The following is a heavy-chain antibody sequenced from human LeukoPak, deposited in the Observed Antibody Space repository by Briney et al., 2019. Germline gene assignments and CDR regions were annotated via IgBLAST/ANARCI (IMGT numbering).Heavy chain of an antibody. Sequence: GGSLRLSCAASGLTFSYYWMHWVRQAPGKGLVWVSRISGDGSSTNYADSVKSRFTISRDNAKNTLYLQMNSLRAEDTAVYYCARTYLVGWYFDLWGRGALVTVSS. CDR3: ARTYLVGWYFDL. J-gene: IGHJ2*01. CDR2: ISGDGSST. D-gene: IGHD3-16*01. CDR1: GLTFSYYW. V-gene: IGHV3-74*01.